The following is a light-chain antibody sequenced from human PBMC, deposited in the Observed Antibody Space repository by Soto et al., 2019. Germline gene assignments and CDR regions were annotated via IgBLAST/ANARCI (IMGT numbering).Light chain of an antibody. V-gene: IGKV3-11*01. CDR3: QQRHMWPIT. Sequence: EVVLTQSPVTLSLSPGERATLSCRASQSFRGLLAWYQQKPGQAPRLLIYDAYNRATGIPPRFSGSGSGKHFTLTTSSIETEDSAVYYCQQRHMWPITFGQGTRLEIK. CDR1: QSFRGL. J-gene: IGKJ5*01. CDR2: DAY.